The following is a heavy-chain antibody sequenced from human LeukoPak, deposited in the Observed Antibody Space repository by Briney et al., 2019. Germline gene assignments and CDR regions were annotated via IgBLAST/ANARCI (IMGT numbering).Heavy chain of an antibody. CDR2: ISAYNGNT. CDR3: AREYSYKFHLRFDY. D-gene: IGHD5-18*01. Sequence: APVKVSCKDSGYTFTSYGISWVRQAPGQGLEWMGWISAYNGNTNYAQKLQGRVTMTTDTSTSTAYMELRSLRSDDTAVYYCAREYSYKFHLRFDYWGQGTLVTVSS. V-gene: IGHV1-18*01. J-gene: IGHJ4*02. CDR1: GYTFTSYG.